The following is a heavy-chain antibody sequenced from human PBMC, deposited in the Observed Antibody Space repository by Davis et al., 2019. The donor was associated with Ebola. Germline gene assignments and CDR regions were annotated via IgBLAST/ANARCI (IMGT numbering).Heavy chain of an antibody. D-gene: IGHD6-19*01. CDR1: GNRFSSHW. J-gene: IGHJ4*02. CDR2: IYTGDSDT. Sequence: GESLKISCKDSGNRFSSHWIGWVRQMPGKGLEWMGIIYTGDSDTRYSPSFQGPVTISADKSISTAYLQWSSLKASDTAMYYCARLGARRAVAALDYWGQGTLVTVSS. V-gene: IGHV5-51*01. CDR3: ARLGARRAVAALDY.